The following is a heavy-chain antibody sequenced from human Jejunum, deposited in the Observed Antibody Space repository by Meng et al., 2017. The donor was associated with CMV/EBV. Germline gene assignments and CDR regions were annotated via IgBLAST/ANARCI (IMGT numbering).Heavy chain of an antibody. CDR1: GFSPSTSGEG. CDR2: IYRGDDK. J-gene: IGHJ4*02. CDR3: AHFVGGYYPSRPDY. V-gene: IGHV2-5*02. D-gene: IGHD1-26*01. Sequence: QLTFQESGPTLVKPTQTLTLTCSFSGFSPSTSGEGVGWIRQPPGKALEWLALIYRGDDKRYSPSLNSRLTIAKDTSKNEVVLTLTNMGPIDTGTYYCAHFVGGYYPSRPDYWGQGTLVTVSS.